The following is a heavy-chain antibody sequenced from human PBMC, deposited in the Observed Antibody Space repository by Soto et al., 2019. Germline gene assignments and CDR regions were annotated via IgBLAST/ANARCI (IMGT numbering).Heavy chain of an antibody. CDR3: ERGLNYYASGSLQYGMDV. V-gene: IGHV6-1*01. Sequence: SQTLSLTCAISVDSVSSNSAAWNLISQSPSRGLEWLGRTYYRSKWYNDYAISVENRITINPDPSKNQFSLQLNSVTPEETAIYYCERGLNYYASGSLQYGMDVWGQGNTVTVSS. CDR2: TYYRSKWYN. J-gene: IGHJ6*02. CDR1: VDSVSSNSAA. D-gene: IGHD3-10*01.